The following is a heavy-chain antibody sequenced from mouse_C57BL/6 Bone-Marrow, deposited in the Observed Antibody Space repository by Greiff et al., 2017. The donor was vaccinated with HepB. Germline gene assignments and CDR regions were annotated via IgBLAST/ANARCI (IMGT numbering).Heavy chain of an antibody. CDR3: ARDTTVVDWYFDV. CDR2: IYPGDGDT. Sequence: VQLVESGPELVKPGASVKISCKASGYAFSSSWMNWVKQRPGKGLEWIGRIYPGDGDTNYNGKFKGKATLTADKSSSTAYMQLSSLTSEDSAVYFCARDTTVVDWYFDVWGTGTTVTVSS. J-gene: IGHJ1*03. CDR1: GYAFSSSW. D-gene: IGHD1-1*01. V-gene: IGHV1-82*01.